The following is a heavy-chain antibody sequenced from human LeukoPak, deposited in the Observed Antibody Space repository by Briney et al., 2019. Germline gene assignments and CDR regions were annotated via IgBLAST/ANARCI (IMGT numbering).Heavy chain of an antibody. J-gene: IGHJ4*02. CDR3: ARVDIVVVVAATGGDY. D-gene: IGHD2-15*01. V-gene: IGHV1-18*01. CDR1: GYTFTSYG. CDR2: VSAYNGNT. Sequence: SVKVSCKASGYTFTSYGISWVRQAPGQGLEWMGWVSAYNGNTNYAQKLQGRVTMTTDTSTSTAYMELRSLRSEETAVYYCARVDIVVVVAATGGDYWGQGTLVTVSS.